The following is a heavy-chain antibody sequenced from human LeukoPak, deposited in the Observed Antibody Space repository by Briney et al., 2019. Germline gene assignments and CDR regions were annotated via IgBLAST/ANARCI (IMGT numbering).Heavy chain of an antibody. V-gene: IGHV3-30*02. CDR3: AREYSGSYGGYFDY. CDR2: IRYDGSNK. J-gene: IGHJ4*02. D-gene: IGHD1-26*01. Sequence: GGSLRLSCAASGFTFSSYVMHWVRQAPGKGLEWVAFIRYDGSNKYYADSVKGGFTISRDNSKNTLYLQMNSLRAEDTAVYYCAREYSGSYGGYFDYWGQGTLVTVSS. CDR1: GFTFSSYV.